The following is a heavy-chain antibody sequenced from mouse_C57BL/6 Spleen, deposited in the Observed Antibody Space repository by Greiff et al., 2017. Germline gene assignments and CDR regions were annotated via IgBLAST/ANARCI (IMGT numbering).Heavy chain of an antibody. D-gene: IGHD2-4*01. Sequence: EVQLQQSGPELVKPGASVKISCKASGYTFTDYYMNWVKQSHGKSLEWIGDINPNNGGTSYNQKFKGKATLTVDKSSSTAYMELRSLTSEDSAVYYCARRGITRYYFDYWGQGTTLTVSS. J-gene: IGHJ2*01. CDR3: ARRGITRYYFDY. CDR1: GYTFTDYY. CDR2: INPNNGGT. V-gene: IGHV1-26*01.